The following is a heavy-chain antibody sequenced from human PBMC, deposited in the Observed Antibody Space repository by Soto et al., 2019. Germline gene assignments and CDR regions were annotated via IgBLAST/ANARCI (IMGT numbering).Heavy chain of an antibody. CDR3: AGRTVAVYRSDT. V-gene: IGHV4-4*02. CDR1: GGSISTSAW. J-gene: IGHJ5*02. Sequence: QVQLQESGPGLVKPSGTLSLTCTVSGGSISTSAWWSWVRQPPGKGLEWIGEIFHSGGTNYNPSLKSRVTISVDESKNQCALRLNSVTAADTAVYYCAGRTVAVYRSDTWGQGTLGTVSS. D-gene: IGHD6-19*01. CDR2: IFHSGGT.